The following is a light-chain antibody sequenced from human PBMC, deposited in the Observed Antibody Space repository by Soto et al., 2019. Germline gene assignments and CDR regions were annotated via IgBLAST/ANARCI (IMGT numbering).Light chain of an antibody. CDR1: QSVSSNY. CDR2: DAS. V-gene: IGKV3-20*01. J-gene: IGKJ1*01. CDR3: QQSGTSPRT. Sequence: EIVLTQSPGTLSLSPGERATLSCRASQSVSSNYLAWYQHKPGQAPRLLISDASNRATGIPDRFTGSGSGTDFTLTISRLEPEDFAVYYCQQSGTSPRTFGQGTKVEIK.